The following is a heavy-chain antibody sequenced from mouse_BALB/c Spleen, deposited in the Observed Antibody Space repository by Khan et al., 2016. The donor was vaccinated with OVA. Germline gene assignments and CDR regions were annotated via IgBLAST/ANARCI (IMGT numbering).Heavy chain of an antibody. CDR2: INPTNGGT. D-gene: IGHD2-10*02. CDR1: GYTFSSYY. V-gene: IGHV1S81*02. J-gene: IGHJ3*01. Sequence: QIQLVQSGAELVKPGASVKLSCKASGYTFSSYYMYWVKQRPGQGLEWIGGINPTNGGTNFNEKFKTKATLTVDKSSSTAYMQLSSPTSEDSAVYYCTRSGYANPFAYWGQGTLVTVSA. CDR3: TRSGYANPFAY.